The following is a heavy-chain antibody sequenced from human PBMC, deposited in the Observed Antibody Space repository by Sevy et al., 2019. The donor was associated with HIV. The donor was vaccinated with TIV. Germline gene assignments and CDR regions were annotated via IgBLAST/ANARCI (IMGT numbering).Heavy chain of an antibody. J-gene: IGHJ4*02. D-gene: IGHD5-18*01. V-gene: IGHV4-30-4*01. CDR1: GGSISTCDYY. CDR3: ARSHNVDSAPFDY. Sequence: SETLSLTCTVSGGSISTCDYYWSSIRQPPEKGLEWISYFFYSDSPHYSPSLKSRLTISVDMSKNKVYLKLSSVTAADTAVYFCARSHNVDSAPFDYWGQGALVTVSS. CDR2: FFYSDSP.